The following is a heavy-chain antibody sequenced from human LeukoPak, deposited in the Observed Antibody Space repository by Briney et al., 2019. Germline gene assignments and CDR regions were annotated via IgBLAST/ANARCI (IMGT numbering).Heavy chain of an antibody. Sequence: SQTLSLTCTVSGGSISSGSYYWSWIRQPAGKGLEWIGRIYTSGSTNYNPSLKSRVTISVDTSKNQFSLKLSSVTAADTAVYYCARDFNYGSGSYYKVRMEGSYYYYGMDVWGQGTTVTVSS. CDR2: IYTSGST. V-gene: IGHV4-61*02. J-gene: IGHJ6*02. CDR1: GGSISSGSYY. CDR3: ARDFNYGSGSYYKVRMEGSYYYYGMDV. D-gene: IGHD3-10*01.